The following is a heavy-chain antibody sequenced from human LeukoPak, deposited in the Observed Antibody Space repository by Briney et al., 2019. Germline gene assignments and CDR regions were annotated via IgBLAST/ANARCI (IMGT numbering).Heavy chain of an antibody. D-gene: IGHD6-19*01. CDR2: IKQDGSEK. CDR3: DGGTGWVSNLG. CDR1: GFSFSNYW. Sequence: GGSLRLSCAASGFSFSNYWMHWVRQPPGKGLEWVANIKQDGSEKYYVDSVKGRFTISRDNAKNSLYLQINSLRAEDTGVYYCDGGTGWVSNLGGGQGTLVIVSS. J-gene: IGHJ4*02. V-gene: IGHV3-7*03.